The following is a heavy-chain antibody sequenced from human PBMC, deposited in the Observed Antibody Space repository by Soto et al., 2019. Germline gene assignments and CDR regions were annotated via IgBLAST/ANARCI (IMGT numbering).Heavy chain of an antibody. Sequence: EVQLVESGGDLVQPGGSLSLSCVASGFTFSNYWMKWVRQAPGMGLEWVAGIKEDASEKNYVDSGKGRFSISRDNAKNSLFLQLNSLGAEDTAVYYCATAIEAPFNNYDYWGQGTLVTVSS. J-gene: IGHJ4*02. CDR2: IKEDASEK. CDR1: GFTFSNYW. CDR3: ATAIEAPFNNYDY. V-gene: IGHV3-7*01.